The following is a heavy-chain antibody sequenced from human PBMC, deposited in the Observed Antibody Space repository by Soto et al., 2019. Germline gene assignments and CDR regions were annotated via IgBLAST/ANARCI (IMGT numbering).Heavy chain of an antibody. Sequence: QVQLVESGGGVVQPGRSLRLSCAASGFTFSSYALHCVRQAPGKGLEWVALISYDGSNKYYADSVKGRFTISRDNSKNTLFLQVNSLRAEDTAVYYCARAFDSGYFDYWGQGTLVTVSS. CDR1: GFTFSSYA. D-gene: IGHD1-26*01. CDR2: ISYDGSNK. CDR3: ARAFDSGYFDY. V-gene: IGHV3-30-3*01. J-gene: IGHJ4*02.